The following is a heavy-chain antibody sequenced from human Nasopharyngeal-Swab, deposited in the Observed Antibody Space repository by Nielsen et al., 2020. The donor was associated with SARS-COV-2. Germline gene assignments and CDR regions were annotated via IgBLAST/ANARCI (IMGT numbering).Heavy chain of an antibody. Sequence: GGSLRLSCAASGFTFSSYAMSWVRQAPGKGLEWVSSISSSSYIYYADSVKGRFTISRDNAKNSLYLQMNSLRAEDTAVFYCTRDLGRWQLFDPWGQGTLVTVSS. CDR1: GFTFSSYA. CDR3: TRDLGRWQLFDP. D-gene: IGHD7-27*01. CDR2: ISSSSYI. V-gene: IGHV3-21*01. J-gene: IGHJ5*02.